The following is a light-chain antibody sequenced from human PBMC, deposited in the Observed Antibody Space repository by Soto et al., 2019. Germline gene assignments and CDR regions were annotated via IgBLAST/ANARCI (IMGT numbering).Light chain of an antibody. CDR2: KAS. J-gene: IGKJ1*01. CDR3: QHYNSYSEA. CDR1: QTISSW. Sequence: EMQMTQSPSTVAGAVGDRVTITCRASQTISSWLAWYQQKPGKAPKLLIYKASTLKSGVPSRFSGSGSGTEFTLTISSLQPDDFATYYCQHYNSYSEAFGQGTKVDIK. V-gene: IGKV1-5*03.